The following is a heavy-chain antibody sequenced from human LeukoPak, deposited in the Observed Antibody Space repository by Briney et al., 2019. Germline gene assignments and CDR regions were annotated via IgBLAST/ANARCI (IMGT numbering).Heavy chain of an antibody. V-gene: IGHV3-7*01. J-gene: IGHJ4*02. D-gene: IGHD5-12*01. CDR1: GFTLSSYW. Sequence: PGGSLRLSCVASGFTLSSYWMSWVRQAPGKGLEWVANIKQDGTQSTYVDSVKGRFTISRDNAKNSLYLQMNSLRADETAVYYCARDYEIYWGQGTLVTVSS. CDR2: IKQDGTQS. CDR3: ARDYEIY.